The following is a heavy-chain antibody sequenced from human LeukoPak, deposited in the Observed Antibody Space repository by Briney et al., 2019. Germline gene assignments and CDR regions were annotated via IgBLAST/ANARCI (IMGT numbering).Heavy chain of an antibody. CDR1: GGSISSSSYY. D-gene: IGHD6-19*01. V-gene: IGHV4-39*01. CDR2: IYYSGST. J-gene: IGHJ3*02. CDR3: ARRSSGWYGQDAFDI. Sequence: SETLSLTCTVSGGSISSSSYYWGWIRQPPGKGLEWIGSIYYSGSTYYNPSLKSRVTISVDTSKNQFSLKLSSVTAADTAVYYCARRSSGWYGQDAFDIWGQGTKVTVSS.